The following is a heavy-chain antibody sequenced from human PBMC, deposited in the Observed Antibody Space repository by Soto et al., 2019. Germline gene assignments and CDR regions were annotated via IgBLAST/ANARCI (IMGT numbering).Heavy chain of an antibody. V-gene: IGHV4-39*01. CDR3: ASPTIAFYNWFDP. CDR1: GGSISSSSYY. D-gene: IGHD3-3*02. J-gene: IGHJ5*02. CDR2: IYYSGST. Sequence: QLQLQESGPGLVKPSETLSLTCTVSGGSISSSSYYWGWIRQPTGKGLEWIGSIYYSGSTYYNPSLKSRVTISVDTSKNQFSLKLSSVTAADTAVYYCASPTIAFYNWFDPWGQGTLVTVSS.